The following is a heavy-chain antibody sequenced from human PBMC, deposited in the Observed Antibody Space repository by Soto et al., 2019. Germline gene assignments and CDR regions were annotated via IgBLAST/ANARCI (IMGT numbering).Heavy chain of an antibody. V-gene: IGHV1-69*06. D-gene: IGHD3-22*01. Sequence: ASVKVSCKASGGTFSSYAISWVRQAPGQGLEWMGGIIPIFGKANYAQKFQGRVTITADKSTSTAYMELSSLRSEDTAVYYCARGVYYYDSSGYYYSNHGDVWRQGTTVTVSS. CDR2: IIPIFGKA. CDR1: GGTFSSYA. CDR3: ARGVYYYDSSGYYYSNHGDV. J-gene: IGHJ6*02.